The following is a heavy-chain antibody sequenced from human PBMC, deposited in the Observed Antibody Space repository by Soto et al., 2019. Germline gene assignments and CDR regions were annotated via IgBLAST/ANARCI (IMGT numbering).Heavy chain of an antibody. Sequence: PSETLSLTCTVSGGSISSGSYYWSWIRQHPGKGLEWIGYIYYSGSTYYNPSLKSRVTISVDTSKNQFSLKLSSVTAADTAVYYCARKGLGSTGVLTPRMDVWGQGTTVTVSS. D-gene: IGHD2-2*01. J-gene: IGHJ6*02. CDR1: GGSISSGSYY. CDR2: IYYSGST. V-gene: IGHV4-31*03. CDR3: ARKGLGSTGVLTPRMDV.